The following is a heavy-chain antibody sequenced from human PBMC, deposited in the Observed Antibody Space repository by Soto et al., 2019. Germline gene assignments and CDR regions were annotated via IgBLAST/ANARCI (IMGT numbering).Heavy chain of an antibody. CDR2: ITWNGGII. CDR1: GFTFDDYA. CDR3: ARDSGPYIYSSGGGVLHI. V-gene: IGHV3-9*01. D-gene: IGHD2-15*01. Sequence: EEQLVESGGGLVQPGRSLRLSCAASGFTFDDYAMHWVRQAPGKGLEWVSGITWNGGIIVYAESVKGRFTISRDNGKNSLYLQMNSLRVEDTALYYCARDSGPYIYSSGGGVLHIWGQGTMVTVSS. J-gene: IGHJ3*02.